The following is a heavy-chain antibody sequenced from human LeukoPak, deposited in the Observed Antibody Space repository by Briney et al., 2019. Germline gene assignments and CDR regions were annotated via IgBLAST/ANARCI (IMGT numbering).Heavy chain of an antibody. Sequence: PGRSLRLSCAASGFTFDNFAMHWVRHAPGKGLEWVSGITWNSRVKTYTPSVKGRFTISRDNAKNTIYLQMNSLRVEDTAVYYCATDWAWGGSDQWGQGTLVTVSS. J-gene: IGHJ4*02. V-gene: IGHV3-9*01. D-gene: IGHD3-16*01. CDR1: GFTFDNFA. CDR2: ITWNSRVK. CDR3: ATDWAWGGSDQ.